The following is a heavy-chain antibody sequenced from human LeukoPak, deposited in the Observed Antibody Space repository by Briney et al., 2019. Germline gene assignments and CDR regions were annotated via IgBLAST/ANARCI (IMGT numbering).Heavy chain of an antibody. Sequence: ASVKVSCKASGYTFTGYYMHWVRQAPGQGVEWMGWINPNSGGTNYAQKFQGRVTMTRDTSISTAYMELSRLSSDDTAVYYCARLLWFGVPFDYWGQGTLVTVSS. CDR2: INPNSGGT. CDR3: ARLLWFGVPFDY. CDR1: GYTFTGYY. D-gene: IGHD3-10*01. V-gene: IGHV1-2*02. J-gene: IGHJ4*02.